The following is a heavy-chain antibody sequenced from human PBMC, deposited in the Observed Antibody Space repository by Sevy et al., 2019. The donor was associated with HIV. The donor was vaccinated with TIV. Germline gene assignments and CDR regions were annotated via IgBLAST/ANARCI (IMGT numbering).Heavy chain of an antibody. CDR3: AGSGSYYGGFDY. Sequence: GGSLRLSCAASGFTFSSYAMSWVRQAPGKGLEWVSAISGSGGSTYYADSVKGRFTISRDNSKNTLYLQMNSLRAEDTAVYYCAGSGSYYGGFDYWGQRTLVTVSS. D-gene: IGHD3-10*01. CDR1: GFTFSSYA. V-gene: IGHV3-23*01. J-gene: IGHJ4*02. CDR2: ISGSGGST.